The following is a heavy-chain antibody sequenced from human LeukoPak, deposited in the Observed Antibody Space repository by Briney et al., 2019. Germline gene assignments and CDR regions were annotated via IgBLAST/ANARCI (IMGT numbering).Heavy chain of an antibody. CDR3: ARSGSSWYESPSAFDI. D-gene: IGHD6-13*01. Sequence: PGGSLRLSCAASGFTFSSYSMIWVRQAPGKGLEWVSSISSSNSYIYYADSVKGRFTVSRDGAKNSVYLQMNSLRAEDTAVYYCARSGSSWYESPSAFDIWGQGTMVTVSS. CDR1: GFTFSSYS. V-gene: IGHV3-21*01. CDR2: ISSSNSYI. J-gene: IGHJ3*02.